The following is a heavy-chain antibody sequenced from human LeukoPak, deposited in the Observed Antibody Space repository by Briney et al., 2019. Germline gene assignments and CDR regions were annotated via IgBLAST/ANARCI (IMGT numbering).Heavy chain of an antibody. J-gene: IGHJ3*02. D-gene: IGHD3-9*01. CDR2: IIPILGIA. V-gene: IGHV1-69*04. CDR1: GGIFSSYA. Sequence: SVKVSCKASGGIFSSYAISWVRQAPGQGLEWVGRIIPILGIANYAQKFQGRVTITADKSTSTAYMELSSLRSEDTAVYYCAREHYAILIGYYGLDAFDIWGQGTMVTVSS. CDR3: AREHYAILIGYYGLDAFDI.